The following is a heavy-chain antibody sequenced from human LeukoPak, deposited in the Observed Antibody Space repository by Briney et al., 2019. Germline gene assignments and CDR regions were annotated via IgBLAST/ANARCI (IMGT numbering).Heavy chain of an antibody. Sequence: GRSLRLSCAASGLTFSSYAMHWVRQAPGKGLEWVAVISYDGSNKYYADSVKGRFTISRDNSKNTLYLQMNSLRAEDTAVYYCARENIVGATFDYWRQGTLVTVSS. J-gene: IGHJ4*02. V-gene: IGHV3-30*04. CDR1: GLTFSSYA. CDR2: ISYDGSNK. CDR3: ARENIVGATFDY. D-gene: IGHD1-26*01.